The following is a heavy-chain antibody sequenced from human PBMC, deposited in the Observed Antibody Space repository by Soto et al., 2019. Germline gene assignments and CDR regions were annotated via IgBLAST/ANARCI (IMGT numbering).Heavy chain of an antibody. J-gene: IGHJ6*03. CDR1: GYTFTSYY. V-gene: IGHV1-46*03. D-gene: IGHD6-19*01. CDR2: INPSGGST. CDR3: ARRFPVAGTSPAYYYYMDV. Sequence: ASVKVSCKASGYTFTSYYMHWVRQAPGQGLEWMGIINPSGGSTSYAQKFQGRVTMTRDTSTSTVYMELSSLRSEDTAVYYCARRFPVAGTSPAYYYYMDVWGKGTTVTVSS.